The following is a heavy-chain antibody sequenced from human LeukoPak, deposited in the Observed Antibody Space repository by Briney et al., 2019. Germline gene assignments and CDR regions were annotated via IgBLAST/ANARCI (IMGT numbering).Heavy chain of an antibody. CDR2: IYYSGST. V-gene: IGHV4-39*07. Sequence: NPSETLSLTCTVSGGSISSSSYYWGWIRQPPGKGLEWIGSIYYSGSTSYNPSLKSRVTISVDTSNNQFSLKLSSVTAADTAVYYCAREEGQDTAMVSLGFDYWGQGTLVTVSS. D-gene: IGHD5-18*01. J-gene: IGHJ4*02. CDR3: AREEGQDTAMVSLGFDY. CDR1: GGSISSSSYY.